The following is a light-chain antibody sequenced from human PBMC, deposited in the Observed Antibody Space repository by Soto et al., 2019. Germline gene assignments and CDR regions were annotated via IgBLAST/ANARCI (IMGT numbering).Light chain of an antibody. J-gene: IGKJ1*01. V-gene: IGKV4-1*01. CDR3: QQYYTNSWT. CDR1: QSILYSPNNKNY. CDR2: WAS. Sequence: DIVMTQSPDSLAVSLGERATINCKSSQSILYSPNNKNYLAWYQHGPGQPPNLLIYWASTRESGVPDRFSGSGSGTNFTLTISSLQAEDVAVYYCQQYYTNSWTFGQGTRVEI.